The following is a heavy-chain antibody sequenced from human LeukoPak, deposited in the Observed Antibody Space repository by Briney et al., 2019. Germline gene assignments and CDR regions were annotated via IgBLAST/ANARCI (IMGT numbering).Heavy chain of an antibody. CDR2: IYYSGST. Sequence: SQTLSLTCTVSGGSISSGDYYWSWIRQPPGKGLEWIGYIYYSGSTYYNPSLKSRVTISVDTSKNQFSLKLSSVTAADTAVYYCAREGREVLRYFDWFYNWFDPWGQGTLVTVSS. D-gene: IGHD3-9*01. J-gene: IGHJ5*02. V-gene: IGHV4-30-4*01. CDR1: GGSISSGDYY. CDR3: AREGREVLRYFDWFYNWFDP.